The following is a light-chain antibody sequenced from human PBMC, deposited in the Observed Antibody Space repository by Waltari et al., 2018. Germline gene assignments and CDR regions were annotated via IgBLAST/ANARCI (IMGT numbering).Light chain of an antibody. CDR1: QSISSH. V-gene: IGKV3-15*01. J-gene: IGKJ4*01. CDR2: SAS. Sequence: ETVMTQSPATLSAFQGERVNLSCGASQSISSHLAWYQQTPGQPPRLVIYSASSRATGVPVRFSGSGSGTDFTLTISSLQSEDFAVYYCQQYNNWPLTFCGGTKVEL. CDR3: QQYNNWPLT.